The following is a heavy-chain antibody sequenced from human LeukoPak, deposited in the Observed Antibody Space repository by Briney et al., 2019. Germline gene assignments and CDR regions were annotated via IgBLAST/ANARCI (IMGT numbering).Heavy chain of an antibody. CDR3: ANENPRAGRVRGVSFGY. CDR2: ISGSGGST. D-gene: IGHD3-10*01. J-gene: IGHJ4*02. V-gene: IGHV3-23*01. Sequence: GGSLRLSCAASGFTFSSYGMHWVRQAPGKGLQWVSAISGSGGSTYYADSVKGRFTISRDNSKNTLYLQMNSLRAEDTAVYYCANENPRAGRVRGVSFGYWGQGTLVTVSS. CDR1: GFTFSSYG.